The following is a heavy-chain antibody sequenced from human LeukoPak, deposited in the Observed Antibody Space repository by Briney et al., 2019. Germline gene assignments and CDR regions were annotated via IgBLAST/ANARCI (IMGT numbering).Heavy chain of an antibody. D-gene: IGHD1-26*01. V-gene: IGHV1-8*01. CDR1: GYTFSSND. J-gene: IGHJ4*02. CDR3: AREGNRSSDSGASYPLDY. Sequence: GASVKVSCKASGYTFSSNDINWVRQATGQGLEWMGWMNPHSGNTGYAQKFQGRVTITRNSSISTAYMELSSLRSEDTAVYYCAREGNRSSDSGASYPLDYWGQGTLVTVSS. CDR2: MNPHSGNT.